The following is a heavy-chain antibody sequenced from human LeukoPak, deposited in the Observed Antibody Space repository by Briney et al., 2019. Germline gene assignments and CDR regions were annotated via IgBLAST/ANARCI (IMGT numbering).Heavy chain of an antibody. D-gene: IGHD6-19*01. CDR1: GYTFTNYH. J-gene: IGHJ4*02. Sequence: GASVKVSCKASGYTFTNYHMNWVRQAPGQGLEWMGIINPSGGSTTNAQKFQGRVIMTRDMSTSTAYMELSSLRSEDTAVYYCAIRIAVAGYVDYWGQGTLVTVSS. V-gene: IGHV1-46*01. CDR2: INPSGGST. CDR3: AIRIAVAGYVDY.